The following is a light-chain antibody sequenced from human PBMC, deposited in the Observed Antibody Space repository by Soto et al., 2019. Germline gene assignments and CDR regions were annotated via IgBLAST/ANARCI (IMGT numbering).Light chain of an antibody. Sequence: QAVLTQSSSASASLGSSVKLTCTLSSGHSSYIIAWHQQQPGKAPRYLMKVERSGNYNKGSGVPDRFSGSSSGADRYLTISNLQFEDEADYYCETWDRNTWVFGGGTKLTVL. CDR1: SGHSSYI. CDR3: ETWDRNTWV. J-gene: IGLJ3*02. V-gene: IGLV4-60*02. CDR2: VERSGNY.